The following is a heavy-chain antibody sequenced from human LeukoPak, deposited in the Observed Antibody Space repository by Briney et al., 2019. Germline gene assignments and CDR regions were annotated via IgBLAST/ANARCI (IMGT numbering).Heavy chain of an antibody. CDR2: VGISGDT. Sequence: GGSLRLSCAASGFYFRSYDMHWVRQVTGKGLEWVSPVGISGDTYYAGSVKGRFTISRENAKNSLYLQMNSLTAGDTAVYYCVRGGIQVSGIDEIDYWGQGTLVTVSS. J-gene: IGHJ4*02. D-gene: IGHD6-19*01. CDR3: VRGGIQVSGIDEIDY. V-gene: IGHV3-13*01. CDR1: GFYFRSYD.